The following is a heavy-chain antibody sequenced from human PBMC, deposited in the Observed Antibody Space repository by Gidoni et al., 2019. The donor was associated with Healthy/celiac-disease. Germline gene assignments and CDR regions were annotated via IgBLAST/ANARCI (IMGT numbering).Heavy chain of an antibody. J-gene: IGHJ4*02. CDR2: KKQYGSEK. CDR3: ARESLYYYDSSGYPPFRY. CDR1: GLTFSSYL. V-gene: IGHV3-7*03. D-gene: IGHD3-22*01. Sequence: EVQLVESGGGLVQPGGSLRLSCAASGLTFSSYLMSWVRQAQGKGLEWVANKKQYGSEKYYVDAVKGRFTISRDNAKSSLYLQMNSLRAEDTAVYYCARESLYYYDSSGYPPFRYWGQGTLVTVSS.